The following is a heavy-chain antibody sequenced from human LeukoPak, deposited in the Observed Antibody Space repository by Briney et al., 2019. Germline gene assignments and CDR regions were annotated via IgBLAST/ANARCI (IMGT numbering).Heavy chain of an antibody. CDR3: AGGLDYVGLADY. V-gene: IGHV1-8*01. J-gene: IGHJ4*02. CDR2: MNPNSGNT. D-gene: IGHD4-23*01. Sequence: ASVKVSCKASGYTFTSYDINWVRQATGQGLEWMGWMNPNSGNTGYAQKFQGRVTMTRNTSISTAYMELSSLRSEDTAVYYCAGGLDYVGLADYWGQGTLVNVSS. CDR1: GYTFTSYD.